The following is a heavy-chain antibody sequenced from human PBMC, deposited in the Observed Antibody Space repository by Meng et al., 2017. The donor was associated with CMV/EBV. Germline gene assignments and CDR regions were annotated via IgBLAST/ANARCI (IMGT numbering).Heavy chain of an antibody. CDR1: GFTFSSYA. CDR3: ARDKQRSGPEHVNWFDP. J-gene: IGHJ5*02. CDR2: ISYDGSNK. Sequence: GGSLKISCAASGFTFSSYAMHWVRQAPGKGLEWVAVISYDGSNKYYADSVKGRFTISRDNSKNTLYLQMNSLRAEDTAVYYCARDKQRSGPEHVNWFDPWGQGTLVTVSS. V-gene: IGHV3-30-3*01. D-gene: IGHD3-3*01.